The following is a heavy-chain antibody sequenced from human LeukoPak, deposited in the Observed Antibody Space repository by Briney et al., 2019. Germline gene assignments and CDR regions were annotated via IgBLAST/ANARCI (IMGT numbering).Heavy chain of an antibody. V-gene: IGHV1-2*02. J-gene: IGHJ3*02. Sequence: ASVKVSCKASGYTFTGYYMHWVRQAPGQGLEWMGWINPNSGGTKYAQKFRGRVTVTRDTSISTAYMELSRLRSDDTAVYYCSRVWGSGPRPFDAFDIWGQGTMVTVSS. CDR1: GYTFTGYY. CDR2: INPNSGGT. CDR3: SRVWGSGPRPFDAFDI. D-gene: IGHD2-15*01.